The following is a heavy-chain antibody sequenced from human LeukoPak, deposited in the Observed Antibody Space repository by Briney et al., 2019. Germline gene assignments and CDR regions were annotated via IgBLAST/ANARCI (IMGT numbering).Heavy chain of an antibody. J-gene: IGHJ4*02. CDR3: AKVSIGDFWSGYSDY. V-gene: IGHV3-23*01. Sequence: GGSLRLSCAASGFTFSSYAMSWVRQAPGKGLEWVSAISGSGGSTYYADSVKGRFTISRDNSKNTLYLQMNSLRAEDTAVYYCAKVSIGDFWSGYSDYWGQGPLVTVSS. CDR2: ISGSGGST. D-gene: IGHD3-3*01. CDR1: GFTFSSYA.